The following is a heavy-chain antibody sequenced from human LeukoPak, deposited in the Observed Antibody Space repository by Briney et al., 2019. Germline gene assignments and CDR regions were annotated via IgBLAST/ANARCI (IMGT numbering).Heavy chain of an antibody. CDR2: ISSSAKTI. CDR1: GFTFSSHE. J-gene: IGHJ4*02. V-gene: IGHV3-48*03. Sequence: GGSLRLSCEASGFTFSSHEMNWVRQAPGKGLEWVSYISSSAKTISYADSVKGRFTISRDNAKDSLYLQMNSLRAEDTAVYYCASQPLDYWGQGTLVTVSS. CDR3: ASQPLDY.